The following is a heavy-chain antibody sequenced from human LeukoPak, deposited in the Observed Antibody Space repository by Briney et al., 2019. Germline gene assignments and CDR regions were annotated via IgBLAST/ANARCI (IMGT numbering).Heavy chain of an antibody. V-gene: IGHV4-4*07. D-gene: IGHD3-22*01. CDR1: GGSISSYY. CDR3: ARVPKTSGYYAFDI. CDR2: IYTSGST. J-gene: IGHJ3*02. Sequence: PSETLSLTCTVSGGSISSYYWSWIRQPAGKGLEWIGRIYTSGSTNYNPSLKSRVTISVDTSKNQFSLKLSSVTAADTAVYYCARVPKTSGYYAFDIWGQGTMVTVSS.